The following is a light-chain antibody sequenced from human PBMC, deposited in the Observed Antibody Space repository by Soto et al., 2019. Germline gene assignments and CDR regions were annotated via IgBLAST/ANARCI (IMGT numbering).Light chain of an antibody. CDR3: AAWDDSRYGVV. V-gene: IGLV1-44*01. Sequence: QSVLTQSPSASGTPGQRVIIACSGSSSNIGSNHVNWYRHLPGAAPQLLIFRSDQRPSGVPDRFSGSKSGPTASLAISGLQAGDEADYYCAAWDDSRYGVVFGGGTKRTVL. CDR2: RSD. CDR1: SSNIGSNH. J-gene: IGLJ2*01.